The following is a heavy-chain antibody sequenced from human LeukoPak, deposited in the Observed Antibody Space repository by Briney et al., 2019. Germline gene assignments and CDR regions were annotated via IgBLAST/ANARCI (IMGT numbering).Heavy chain of an antibody. J-gene: IGHJ4*02. V-gene: IGHV4-59*01. CDR2: IYYSGST. CDR1: GGSISSYY. CDR3: ARVIALDDYDSSGYLDY. Sequence: SETLSLTCTVSGGSISSYYWSWIRQPPGKGLEWIGYIYYSGSTNYNPSLKSRVTISVDTPKNQFSLKLSPVTAADTAVYYCARVIALDDYDSSGYLDYWGQGTLVTVSS. D-gene: IGHD3-22*01.